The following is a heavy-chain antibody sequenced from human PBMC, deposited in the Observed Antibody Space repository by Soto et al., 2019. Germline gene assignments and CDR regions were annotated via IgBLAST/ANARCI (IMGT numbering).Heavy chain of an antibody. D-gene: IGHD1-1*01. CDR2: IWYDGSNK. CDR1: GFTFSSYG. J-gene: IGHJ6*02. CDR3: ARDLESRTYYYYGMDV. Sequence: GGPLRLSCAASGFTFSSYGMHWVRQAPGKGLERVAVIWYDGSNKYYADSVKGRFTISRDNSKNTLYLQMNSLRAEDTAVYYCARDLESRTYYYYGMDVWGQGTTVTVSS. V-gene: IGHV3-33*01.